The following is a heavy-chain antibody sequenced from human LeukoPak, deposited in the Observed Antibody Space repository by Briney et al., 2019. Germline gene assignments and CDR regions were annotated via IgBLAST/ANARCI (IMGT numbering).Heavy chain of an antibody. CDR1: GGSISSSNW. Sequence: SETLSLTCAVSGGSISSSNWWSWVRQPPGKGLEWIGEIYHSGSTNYNPSLKSGVTISVDKSKNQFSLKLSSGTAADTAVYYCASIAAEFSDYWGQGTLVTVSS. J-gene: IGHJ4*02. CDR3: ASIAAEFSDY. V-gene: IGHV4-4*02. CDR2: IYHSGST. D-gene: IGHD6-13*01.